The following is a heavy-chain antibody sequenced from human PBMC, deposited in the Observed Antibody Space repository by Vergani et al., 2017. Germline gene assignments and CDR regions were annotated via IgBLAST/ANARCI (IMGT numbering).Heavy chain of an antibody. V-gene: IGHV3-73*01. J-gene: IGHJ4*02. CDR3: SWGSLIDY. CDR1: GFTFSGSA. CDR2: IRSKANSYAT. D-gene: IGHD3-16*01. Sequence: EVQLVESGGGLVQPGGSLKLSCAASGFTFSGSAMHWVRQASGKGLEWVGRIRSKANSYATAYAASVKGRFTISRDDSKNTAYLQMNSLKTEDTAVYYCSWGSLIDYWGQGTLVTVSS.